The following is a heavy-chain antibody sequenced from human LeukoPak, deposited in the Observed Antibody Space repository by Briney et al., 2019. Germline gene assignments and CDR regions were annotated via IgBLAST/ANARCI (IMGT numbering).Heavy chain of an antibody. J-gene: IGHJ3*02. CDR2: ISSSGSTI. V-gene: IGHV3-48*03. D-gene: IGHD2-15*01. CDR1: GFTFSSYE. Sequence: GGSLRLSCAASGFTFSSYEMNWVRQAPGKGLEWVSYISSSGSTIYYADSVKGRFTISRDNAKNSLYLQMNSLRAEDTAVYYCAKANVKYCSGGNCFDAFDIWGQGTMVTVSS. CDR3: AKANVKYCSGGNCFDAFDI.